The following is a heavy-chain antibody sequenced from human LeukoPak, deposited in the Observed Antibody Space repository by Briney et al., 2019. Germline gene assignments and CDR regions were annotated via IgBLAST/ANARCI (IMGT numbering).Heavy chain of an antibody. CDR3: ARVPHSSRGGQGNYYYYYGMDV. Sequence: ASVRVSCKASGYTFTGYYMHWVRQAPGQGLEWMGWINPNSGGTNYAQKFQGRVTMTRDTSISTAYMELSRLRSDDTAVYYCARVPHSSRGGQGNYYYYYGMDVWGQGTTVTVSS. CDR1: GYTFTGYY. D-gene: IGHD6-13*01. J-gene: IGHJ6*02. CDR2: INPNSGGT. V-gene: IGHV1-2*02.